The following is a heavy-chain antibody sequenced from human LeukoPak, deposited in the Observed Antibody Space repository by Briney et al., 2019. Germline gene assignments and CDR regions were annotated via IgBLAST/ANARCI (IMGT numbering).Heavy chain of an antibody. CDR1: GFTFSSYW. V-gene: IGHV3-7*03. Sequence: GGSLRLSCAASGFTFSSYWMSWVRQAPGKGLEWVANIKKDGSEKYYVDSVKGRFTISRDNAKTSLYLQMNSLRAEDMALYYCAKDMGYDSSGYSFDYWGQGTLVTVSS. CDR3: AKDMGYDSSGYSFDY. D-gene: IGHD3-22*01. J-gene: IGHJ4*02. CDR2: IKKDGSEK.